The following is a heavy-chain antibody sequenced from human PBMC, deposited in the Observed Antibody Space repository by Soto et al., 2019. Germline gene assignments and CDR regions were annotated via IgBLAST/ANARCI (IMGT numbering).Heavy chain of an antibody. CDR1: GGTFSSYA. CDR3: ARDLPAVRGSGSYGLDY. Sequence: GASVKVSCKASGGTFSSYAISWVRQAPGQGLEWMGGIIPIFGTANYAQKFQGRVTITADESTSTAYMELSSLRSEDTGVYYCARDLPAVRGSGSYGLDYWGQGTLVTDSS. V-gene: IGHV1-69*13. D-gene: IGHD3-10*01. CDR2: IIPIFGTA. J-gene: IGHJ4*02.